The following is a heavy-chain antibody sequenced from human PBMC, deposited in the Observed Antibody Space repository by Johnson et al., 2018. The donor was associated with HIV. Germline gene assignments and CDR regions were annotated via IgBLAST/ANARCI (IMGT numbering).Heavy chain of an antibody. D-gene: IGHD2-15*01. J-gene: IGHJ3*02. CDR3: AKSDCSGGSCYSVWRHAFDI. CDR2: ISYDGSNK. V-gene: IGHV3-30*18. Sequence: QMLLAESGGGVVQPGGSLRLSCAASGFTFSSYGMHWVRKAPGKGLEWVAVISYDGSNKYYADSVRGRFTISRDNSKNTLSLQMNSLRAEDTAVYYGAKSDCSGGSCYSVWRHAFDIWGQGTMVTVSS. CDR1: GFTFSSYG.